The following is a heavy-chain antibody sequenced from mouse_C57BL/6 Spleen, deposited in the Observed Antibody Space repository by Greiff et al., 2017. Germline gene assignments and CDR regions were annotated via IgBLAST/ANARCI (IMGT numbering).Heavy chain of an antibody. CDR1: GFSLTSYG. J-gene: IGHJ4*01. Sequence: VQLQQSGPGLVQPSPSLSITCTVSGFSLTSYGVHWVRQSPGKGLEWLGVIWRGGSKDYNAAFISRLSITKDNSKSQVFLKMNSLQADDTAIYYCAKPQDYDEDYYAMDYWGQGTSVTVSS. D-gene: IGHD2-4*01. CDR3: AKPQDYDEDYYAMDY. V-gene: IGHV2-5*01. CDR2: IWRGGSK.